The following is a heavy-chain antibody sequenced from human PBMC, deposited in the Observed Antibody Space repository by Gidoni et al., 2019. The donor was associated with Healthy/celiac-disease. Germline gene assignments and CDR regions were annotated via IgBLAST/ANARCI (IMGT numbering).Heavy chain of an antibody. D-gene: IGHD2-8*01. CDR2: ISVSGVST. V-gene: IGHV3-23*04. CDR1: GFTFSRYA. J-gene: IGHJ4*02. CDR3: AKPLLYAAATGVDY. Sequence: EVQLVESGGGLVQTGGSLRLACTAYGFTFSRYAMSWVRQAPGKGLEWVSAISVSGVSTYYADSGKGRFTISRDNSKNTLYLQMTSLRAEDTAVYYCAKPLLYAAATGVDYWGQGTLVTVSS.